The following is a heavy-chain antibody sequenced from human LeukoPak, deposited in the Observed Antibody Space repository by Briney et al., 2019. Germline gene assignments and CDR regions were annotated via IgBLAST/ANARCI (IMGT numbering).Heavy chain of an antibody. CDR1: GYTFNNYG. Sequence: GASVKVSCKASGYTFNNYGISWVRQAPGQGLEWMAVVNPSSGITTYGQKFQGRVAVTRDTSTSTVYMELSSLKSQDTAVYYCARENTLITRGDFYYGMDVWGQGTTVIVSS. V-gene: IGHV1-46*02. CDR3: ARENTLITRGDFYYGMDV. J-gene: IGHJ6*02. CDR2: VNPSSGIT. D-gene: IGHD2/OR15-2a*01.